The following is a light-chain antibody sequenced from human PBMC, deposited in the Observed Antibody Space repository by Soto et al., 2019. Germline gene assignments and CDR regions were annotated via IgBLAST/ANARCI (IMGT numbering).Light chain of an antibody. CDR3: QSYDSSPCWV. J-gene: IGLJ1*01. CDR1: SSNIGAGYD. V-gene: IGLV1-40*01. CDR2: GNS. Sequence: QSVLTQPPSVSGAPGQRVTISCTGSSSNIGAGYDVHWYQQLPGTAPKLLIYGNSNRPSGVPDRFSGSKSGTSASLAITGLQAEDEADYYCQSYDSSPCWVFGTGTKVTVL.